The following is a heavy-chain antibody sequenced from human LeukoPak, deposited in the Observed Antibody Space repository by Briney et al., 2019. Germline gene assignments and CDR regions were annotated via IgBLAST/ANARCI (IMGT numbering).Heavy chain of an antibody. Sequence: PSETLSLTCTVSGGSISSGGYYWSWIRQHPGKGLEWIGYVHYSGSTTYHPSLKSRVTMSVDTSKNHFSLKIISVTAADTAVYYCAKWANDWQAFDIWGQGTMVTASS. CDR3: AKWANDWQAFDI. CDR1: GGSISSGGYY. CDR2: VHYSGST. J-gene: IGHJ3*02. D-gene: IGHD2-21*01. V-gene: IGHV4-61*03.